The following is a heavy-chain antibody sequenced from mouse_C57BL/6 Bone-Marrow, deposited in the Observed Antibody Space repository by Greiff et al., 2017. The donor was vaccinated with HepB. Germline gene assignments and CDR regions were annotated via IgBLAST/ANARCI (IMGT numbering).Heavy chain of an antibody. CDR1: GYSITSGYY. Sequence: ESGPGLVKPSQSLSLTCSVTGYSITSGYYWNWIRQFPGNKLEWMGYISYDGSNNYNPSLKNRISITRDTSKNQLFLKLNSVTTEDTATYYCARTPLIYYDYEGYWGQGTTLTVSS. CDR3: ARTPLIYYDYEGY. V-gene: IGHV3-6*01. J-gene: IGHJ2*01. CDR2: ISYDGSN. D-gene: IGHD2-4*01.